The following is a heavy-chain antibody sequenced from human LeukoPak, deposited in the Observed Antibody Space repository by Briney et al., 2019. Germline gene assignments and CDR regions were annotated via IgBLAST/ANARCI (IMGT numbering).Heavy chain of an antibody. Sequence: ASVKVSCKASSYSFTSYGISWVRQAPGQGLEWMGWISAYNGNTNYAQKLQGRVTMTTDTSTSTAYMELRSLRSDDTAVYYCARDRPAGSWFDPWGQGTLVTVSS. CDR2: ISAYNGNT. D-gene: IGHD3-10*01. CDR1: SYSFTSYG. CDR3: ARDRPAGSWFDP. J-gene: IGHJ5*02. V-gene: IGHV1-18*01.